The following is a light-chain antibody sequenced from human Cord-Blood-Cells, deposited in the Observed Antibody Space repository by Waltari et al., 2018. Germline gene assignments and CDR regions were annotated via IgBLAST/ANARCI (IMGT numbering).Light chain of an antibody. J-gene: IGKJ1*01. CDR1: QGISSY. Sequence: AIRMTLSTSSFSASTGDRVAFTCRASQGISSYLGWYQQKPGKAPKILIYAASTLQSGVPSRFSGSGSGTDFTLTISCMQSEDFATYYCQQYYSYPWTFGQGTKVEIK. V-gene: IGKV1-8*01. CDR3: QQYYSYPWT. CDR2: AAS.